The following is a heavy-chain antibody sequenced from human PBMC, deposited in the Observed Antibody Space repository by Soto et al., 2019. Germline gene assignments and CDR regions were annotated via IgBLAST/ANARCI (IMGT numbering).Heavy chain of an antibody. V-gene: IGHV1-46*01. CDR3: ARSSGGNFGIIIEGSNWFDP. J-gene: IGHJ5*02. CDR1: GGTFSSYA. D-gene: IGHD3-3*01. Sequence: ASVKVSCKASGGTFSSYAISWVRQAPGQGLEWMGVINPHGGSTKYAQKFQGRVTMTRDTSRSTVYMELRSLRSDDTAIYYCARSSGGNFGIIIEGSNWFDPWGQGTLVTVSS. CDR2: INPHGGST.